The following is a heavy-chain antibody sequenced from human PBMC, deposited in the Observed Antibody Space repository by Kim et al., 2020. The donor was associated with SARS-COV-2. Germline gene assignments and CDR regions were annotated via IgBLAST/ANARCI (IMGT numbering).Heavy chain of an antibody. Sequence: GGSLRLSCAASGFTFSSYAMHWVRQAPGKGLEWVAVITYDGTNKYYADSVKGRFTISRDNSKNTLYLQMNSLRVEDTAVYYCAKVYRSGLKNDDYWGQGTLVTVSS. CDR3: AKVYRSGLKNDDY. D-gene: IGHD5-12*01. CDR2: ITYDGTNK. J-gene: IGHJ4*02. CDR1: GFTFSSYA. V-gene: IGHV3-30*04.